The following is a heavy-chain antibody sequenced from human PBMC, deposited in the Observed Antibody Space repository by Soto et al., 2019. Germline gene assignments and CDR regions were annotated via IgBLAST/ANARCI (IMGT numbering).Heavy chain of an antibody. J-gene: IGHJ4*02. CDR2: ISGRSDSI. CDR1: TLTFCNYD. Sequence: EGSLRLSCAASTLTFCNYDMSWVRQAPGKGLEWVSKISGRSDSIYYADSVKGRFTISRDNAKNSLYLQMNSLRAEDTAVYYCATPHGDSFVWGRGTLVTVSS. CDR3: ATPHGDSFV. D-gene: IGHD4-17*01. V-gene: IGHV3-48*04.